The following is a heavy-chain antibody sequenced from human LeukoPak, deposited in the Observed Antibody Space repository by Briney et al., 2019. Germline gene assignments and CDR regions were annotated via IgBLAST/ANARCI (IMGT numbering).Heavy chain of an antibody. D-gene: IGHD6-19*01. V-gene: IGHV3-74*01. CDR2: INSGGSST. Sequence: GGSLRLTCTASAFTFSSYWMHWVRQAPGKGLVWVSHINSGGSSTSYADSVKGRFTISRDNAKNTLYLQMNSLRAEDTAVYYCARDRYSSAWYEEWGQGTLVTVSS. CDR3: ARDRYSSAWYEE. J-gene: IGHJ4*02. CDR1: AFTFSSYW.